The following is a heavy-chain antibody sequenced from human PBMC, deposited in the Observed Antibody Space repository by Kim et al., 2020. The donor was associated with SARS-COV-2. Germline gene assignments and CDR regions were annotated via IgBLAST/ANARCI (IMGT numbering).Heavy chain of an antibody. CDR3: ARYSSGWYGDWYFDL. Sequence: PSLKSRGTISVNQSKNQFSLKLGSVTAADTAVYYCARYSSGWYGDWYFDLWGRGTLVTVSS. V-gene: IGHV4-4*02. J-gene: IGHJ2*01. D-gene: IGHD6-19*01.